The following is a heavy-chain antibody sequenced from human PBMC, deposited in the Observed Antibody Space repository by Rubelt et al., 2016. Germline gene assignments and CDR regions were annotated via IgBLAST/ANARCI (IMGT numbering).Heavy chain of an antibody. D-gene: IGHD3-16*01. Sequence: QVQLVQSGAEVKKPGASVKVSCKVSGYTLTELSMHWVRQAPGKGREWMGGFDPEDGETIYAQKFQGRVTMTEDTSTATAYMDLSSLSSEDTAVYYCRGIWGSYIDYWGQGTLVTVSS. CDR3: RGIWGSYIDY. CDR1: GYTLTELS. V-gene: IGHV1-24*01. J-gene: IGHJ4*02. CDR2: FDPEDGET.